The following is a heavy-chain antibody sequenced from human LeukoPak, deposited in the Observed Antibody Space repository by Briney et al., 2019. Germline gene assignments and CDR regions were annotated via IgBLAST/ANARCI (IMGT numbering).Heavy chain of an antibody. CDR3: ARLGKTYYMDV. V-gene: IGHV4-59*08. CDR2: LYHSGAA. CDR1: GDSISNYY. Sequence: PSESLSLTCTVSGDSISNYYWTWFPQTQGKGLEWIGNLYHSGAADHNPSLKTRVTTPVDPSKDQFSLRLTSSTAADTAVYFCARLGKTYYMDVWGTGTTVTVSS. J-gene: IGHJ6*03. D-gene: IGHD1/OR15-1a*01.